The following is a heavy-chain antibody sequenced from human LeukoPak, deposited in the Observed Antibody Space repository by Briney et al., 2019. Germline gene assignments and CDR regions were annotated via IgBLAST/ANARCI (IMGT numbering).Heavy chain of an antibody. Sequence: SETLSLTCTVSGGSISSSNYYWGWIRQPPGKGLEWIGSIYYSGSTYYNPSLKSRVTISLDTSRNQFSLKLSSVTAADTAVYYCARDGRTVTLFDYWGQGTLVTVSS. J-gene: IGHJ4*02. CDR2: IYYSGST. CDR3: ARDGRTVTLFDY. D-gene: IGHD4-17*01. V-gene: IGHV4-39*07. CDR1: GGSISSSNYY.